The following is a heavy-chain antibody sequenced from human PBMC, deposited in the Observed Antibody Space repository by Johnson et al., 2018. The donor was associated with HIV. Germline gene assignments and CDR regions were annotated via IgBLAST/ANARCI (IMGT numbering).Heavy chain of an antibody. J-gene: IGHJ3*02. Sequence: VQLVESGGGVVQPGGSLTLSCAASGFTFSNSDMHWVRQPTGQGLEWVSGMGTAGDSHSADSVTGRFTVSRDNAKNSLHLQMNNLRAGDTAVYYCARGVNMFSSSWLESYAFDIWGQGTMVTVSS. V-gene: IGHV3-13*01. CDR2: MGTAGDS. D-gene: IGHD6-13*01. CDR3: ARGVNMFSSSWLESYAFDI. CDR1: GFTFSNSD.